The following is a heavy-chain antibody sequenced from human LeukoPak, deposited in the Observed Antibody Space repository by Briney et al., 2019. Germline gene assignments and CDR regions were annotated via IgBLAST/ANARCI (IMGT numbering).Heavy chain of an antibody. CDR2: INHSGST. D-gene: IGHD4-23*01. Sequence: SETLSLTCTVSSGSFRTYYWSWIRQPPGKGLEWIGEINHSGSTNYNPSLKSRVTISVDTSKNQFSLKLSSVTAADTAVYYCARVTTVVTWGEYYYYYYMDVWGKGTTVTISS. V-gene: IGHV4-34*01. CDR3: ARVTTVVTWGEYYYYYYMDV. J-gene: IGHJ6*03. CDR1: SGSFRTYY.